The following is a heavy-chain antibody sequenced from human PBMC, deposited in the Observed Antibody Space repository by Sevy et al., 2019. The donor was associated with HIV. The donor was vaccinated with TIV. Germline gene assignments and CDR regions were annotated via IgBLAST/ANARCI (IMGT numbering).Heavy chain of an antibody. CDR2: INPNSGGT. J-gene: IGHJ5*02. D-gene: IGHD2-15*01. Sequence: ASVKVSCKASGYTFTGYYMHWVRQAPGQGLEWMGWINPNSGGTNYAQKFQGRVTMTRDTSISTAYMELSRQRSDDTAMYYCANERVYCSGGSCKPGGWFDPWGQGTLVTVSS. CDR3: ANERVYCSGGSCKPGGWFDP. V-gene: IGHV1-2*02. CDR1: GYTFTGYY.